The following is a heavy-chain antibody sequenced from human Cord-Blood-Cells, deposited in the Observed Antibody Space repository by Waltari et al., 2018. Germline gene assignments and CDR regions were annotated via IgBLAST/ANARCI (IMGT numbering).Heavy chain of an antibody. J-gene: IGHJ5*02. Sequence: QVQLVQSGAEVKKPGASVTVSCKASGYTFTSYYMNWVRPAPGQGLEWMGIINPSGGSTSYAQKFQGRVTMTRDTSTSTVYMELSSLRSEDTAVYYCARELLVVPAENWFDPWGQGTLVTVSS. D-gene: IGHD2-2*01. CDR2: INPSGGST. CDR1: GYTFTSYY. V-gene: IGHV1-46*01. CDR3: ARELLVVPAENWFDP.